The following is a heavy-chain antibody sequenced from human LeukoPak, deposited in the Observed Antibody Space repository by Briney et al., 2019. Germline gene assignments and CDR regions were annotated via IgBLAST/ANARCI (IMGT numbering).Heavy chain of an antibody. CDR3: ARRAGAYSHPYDY. D-gene: IGHD4/OR15-4a*01. CDR1: GFTFSSYS. Sequence: GGSLRLSCAASGFTFSSYSMTWVRQAPGKGLEWVSSISSSSSYIYYADSVKGRFTISRDNSKNTLYLEMNSLRAEDTAVYYCARRAGAYSHPYDYWGQGTLVTVSS. V-gene: IGHV3-21*04. J-gene: IGHJ4*02. CDR2: ISSSSSYI.